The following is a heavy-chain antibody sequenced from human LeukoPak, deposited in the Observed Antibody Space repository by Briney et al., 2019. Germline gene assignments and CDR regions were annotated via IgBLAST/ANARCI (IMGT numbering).Heavy chain of an antibody. V-gene: IGHV1-8*02. Sequence: GSSVKVSCKASGGTFSSYTINWVRQATGQGLEWMGWMNPNSGNTGYAQKFQGRVTMTRNTSISTAYMELSSLRSEDTAVYYCARESCSGGSCYSDYWGQGTLVTVSS. D-gene: IGHD2-15*01. CDR3: ARESCSGGSCYSDY. CDR1: GGTFSSYT. J-gene: IGHJ4*02. CDR2: MNPNSGNT.